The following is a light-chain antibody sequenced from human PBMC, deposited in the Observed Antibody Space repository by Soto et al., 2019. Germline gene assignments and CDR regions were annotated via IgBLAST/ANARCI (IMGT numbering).Light chain of an antibody. Sequence: IVMTQSPATLSVSTGERATLSCRASQSVSSNLAWYQQKPGQAPRLLIYGASTRATGIPARFSGSGSGTEFTLTISSLQSEDFAVYSCQQYNNWQITFGGGTKVEIK. J-gene: IGKJ4*01. CDR2: GAS. V-gene: IGKV3-15*01. CDR1: QSVSSN. CDR3: QQYNNWQIT.